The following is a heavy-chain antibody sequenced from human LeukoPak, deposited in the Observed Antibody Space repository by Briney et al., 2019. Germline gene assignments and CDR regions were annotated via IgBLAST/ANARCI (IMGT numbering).Heavy chain of an antibody. J-gene: IGHJ4*02. CDR3: ARVGSYYDSSGYQPLSGFDY. V-gene: IGHV1-69*13. CDR2: IIPIFGTA. D-gene: IGHD3-22*01. CDR1: GGTFSSYA. Sequence: SVKVSCKASGGTFSSYAISWVRQAPGQGLEWMGGIIPIFGTANYAQKFQGRVTITADESTSTAYMELSSLRSEDKAVYYCARVGSYYDSSGYQPLSGFDYWGQGTLVTVSS.